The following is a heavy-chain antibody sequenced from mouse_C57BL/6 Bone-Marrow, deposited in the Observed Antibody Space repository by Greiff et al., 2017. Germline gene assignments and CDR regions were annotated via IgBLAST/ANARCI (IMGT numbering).Heavy chain of an antibody. D-gene: IGHD3-3*01. CDR2: SRNKANDYTT. Sequence: EVQWVESGGGLVQSGRSLRLSCATSGFTFSDFYMEWVRQAPGKGLEWIAASRNKANDYTTEYSASVKGRFIVSRDTSQSILYLQMNALRAEDTAIYYCARDLGDYAMDYWGQGTSVTVSS. CDR3: ARDLGDYAMDY. J-gene: IGHJ4*01. CDR1: GFTFSDFY. V-gene: IGHV7-1*01.